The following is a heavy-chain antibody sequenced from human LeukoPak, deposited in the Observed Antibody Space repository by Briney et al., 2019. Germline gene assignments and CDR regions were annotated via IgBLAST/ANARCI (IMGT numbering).Heavy chain of an antibody. CDR3: ARLRGYRYGWYEKNWFDP. Sequence: PSETLSLTCTVSGGSISSYYWSWIRQPPGKGLEWIGYIYYSGSTNYNPSLKSRVTISVDTSKNQFSLKLSSVTAADTAVYYCARLRGYRYGWYEKNWFDPWGQGTLVTVSS. CDR1: GGSISSYY. J-gene: IGHJ5*02. V-gene: IGHV4-59*08. D-gene: IGHD5-18*01. CDR2: IYYSGST.